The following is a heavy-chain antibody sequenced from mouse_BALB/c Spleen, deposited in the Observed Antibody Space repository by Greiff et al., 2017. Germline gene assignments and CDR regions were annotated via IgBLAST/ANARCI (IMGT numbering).Heavy chain of an antibody. D-gene: IGHD2-14*01. CDR2: IWGDGST. CDR3: ARDLRDRYDAMDY. V-gene: IGHV2-6-7*01. J-gene: IGHJ4*01. CDR1: GFSLTGYG. Sequence: QVQLKESGPGLVAPSQSLSITCTVSGFSLTGYGVNWVRQPPGKGLEWLGMIWGDGSTDYNSALKSRLSISKDNSKSQVFLKMNSLQTDDTARYYCARDLRDRYDAMDYWGQGTSVTVSS.